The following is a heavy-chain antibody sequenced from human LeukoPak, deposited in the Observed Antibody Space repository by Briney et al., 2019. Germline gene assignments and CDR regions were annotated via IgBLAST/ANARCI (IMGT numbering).Heavy chain of an antibody. CDR1: GYSFPSYW. J-gene: IGHJ4*02. Sequence: GQSLKFSCKGSGYSFPSYWIGWVRQMPGKGLEWMGIIYPGDSDTRYSPSFQGQVTISADKSISTAYLQWSSLKASDTAMYYCARHHLSSRRPNYDILTGYYFDYWGQGTLVTVSS. CDR3: ARHHLSSRRPNYDILTGYYFDY. D-gene: IGHD3-9*01. V-gene: IGHV5-51*01. CDR2: IYPGDSDT.